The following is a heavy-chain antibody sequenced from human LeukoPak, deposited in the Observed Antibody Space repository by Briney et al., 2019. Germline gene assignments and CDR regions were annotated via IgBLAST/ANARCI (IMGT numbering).Heavy chain of an antibody. CDR2: ITGSGGRT. D-gene: IGHD1-26*01. CDR1: GFTFSSYA. Sequence: GGSLRLSCAASGFTFSSYAMNWVRQAPGKGLEWVSAITGSGGRTYYADSVQGRFTISRDNSKNSLYLQMKSLRAEDTALYYCARRGYHDYSGFDYWGQGTLVTVSS. J-gene: IGHJ4*02. CDR3: ARRGYHDYSGFDY. V-gene: IGHV3-23*01.